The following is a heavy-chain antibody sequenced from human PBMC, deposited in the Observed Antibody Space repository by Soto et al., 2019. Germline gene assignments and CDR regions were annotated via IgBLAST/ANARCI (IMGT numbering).Heavy chain of an antibody. J-gene: IGHJ4*02. D-gene: IGHD2-8*01. V-gene: IGHV2-5*02. CDR3: AHLYWAAYGTRYYFEY. CDR2: IYWDDDK. CDR1: GFSFTTDGMG. Sequence: SGPTLVNPTQTLTLTCTFPGFSFTTDGMGVGWIRQPPGKALEWLALIYWDDDKRYSPSLKSRLTITKDASRNQVVLTLTNMDPADTATYYCAHLYWAAYGTRYYFEYWGQGTLVTVSS.